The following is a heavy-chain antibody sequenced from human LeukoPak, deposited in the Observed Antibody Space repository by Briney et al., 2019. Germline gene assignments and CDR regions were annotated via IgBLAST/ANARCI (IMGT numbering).Heavy chain of an antibody. CDR3: GEGRGGYDSSGYYDY. D-gene: IGHD3-22*01. CDR1: GFTFSSYS. J-gene: IGHJ4*02. V-gene: IGHV3-21*01. Sequence: GGSLRLSCAASGFTFSSYSMNWVRQAPGKGLEWVSSISSRSSYIYYADSVKGRFTISRDNAKNSLYLQMNSLRAEDTAVYYCGEGRGGYDSSGYYDYWGQGTLVTVSS. CDR2: ISSRSSYI.